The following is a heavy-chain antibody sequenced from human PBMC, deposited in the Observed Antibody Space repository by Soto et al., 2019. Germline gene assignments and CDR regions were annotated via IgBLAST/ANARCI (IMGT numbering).Heavy chain of an antibody. CDR1: GGSISSGGYY. CDR3: ARDGAGAKGGYYYYYGMDV. Sequence: QVQLQESGPGLVKPSQTLSLTCTVSGGSISSGGYYWSWIRQHPGKGLEWIGYIYYSGSTYYNPSLKSRVTIPVDTSKNQCSLKLSSVTAADRAVYYCARDGAGAKGGYYYYYGMDVWGQGTTVTVSS. CDR2: IYYSGST. V-gene: IGHV4-31*03. J-gene: IGHJ6*02. D-gene: IGHD3-16*01.